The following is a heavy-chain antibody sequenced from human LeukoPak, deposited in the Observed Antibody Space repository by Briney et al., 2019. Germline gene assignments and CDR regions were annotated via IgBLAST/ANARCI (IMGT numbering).Heavy chain of an antibody. CDR3: VRDKDSGYDFYYYYYYMDV. Sequence: ASVKVSCKASGYTFTGPYIHWMRQAPGQGPEWMGWINPNSGGTKYAQKFQGRVTMTRDTSISTAYMELSRLRSDDTAVYYCVRDKDSGYDFYYYYYYMDVWGKGTPVTVSS. V-gene: IGHV1-2*02. CDR1: GYTFTGPY. CDR2: INPNSGGT. J-gene: IGHJ6*03. D-gene: IGHD5-12*01.